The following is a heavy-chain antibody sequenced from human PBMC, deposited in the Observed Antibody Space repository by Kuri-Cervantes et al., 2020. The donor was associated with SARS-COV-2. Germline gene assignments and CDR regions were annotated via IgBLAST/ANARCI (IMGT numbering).Heavy chain of an antibody. V-gene: IGHV3-23*01. Sequence: GESLKISCAASGYSFSSVALSWVRQAPGKGLEWVSSISGGGYSTYYADSVKGRFTISRDTSQKTLYLQMNSLRADDTALYYCARDSSRWYRQAASGHSWGQGTLVTVSS. J-gene: IGHJ4*02. D-gene: IGHD6-13*01. CDR1: GYSFSSVA. CDR2: ISGGGYST. CDR3: ARDSSRWYRQAASGHS.